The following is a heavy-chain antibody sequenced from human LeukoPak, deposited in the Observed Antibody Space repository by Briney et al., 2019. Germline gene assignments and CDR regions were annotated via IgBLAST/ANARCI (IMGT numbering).Heavy chain of an antibody. CDR1: GFTFSSYW. Sequence: GSLRLSCAASGFTFSSYWMSWVRQAPGKGLEWIGSIYYSGSTYYKPSLKSRVTISVDTSKNQFSLKLSSVTAADTAVYYCARDGYCSGGSCHSSYGMDVWGQGTTVTVSS. J-gene: IGHJ6*02. CDR3: ARDGYCSGGSCHSSYGMDV. V-gene: IGHV4-39*07. D-gene: IGHD2-15*01. CDR2: IYYSGST.